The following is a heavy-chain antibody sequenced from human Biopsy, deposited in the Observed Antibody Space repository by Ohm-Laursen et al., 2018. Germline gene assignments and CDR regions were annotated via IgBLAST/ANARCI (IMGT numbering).Heavy chain of an antibody. D-gene: IGHD3-3*01. V-gene: IGHV1-69*04. CDR1: GGPSSNYA. J-gene: IGHJ4*02. CDR3: AADADGYYTEFDY. Sequence: SSVKVSCKASGGPSSNYAFSWVRQVPGQGLEWVGRIVPILGHLNYAQRFQGRVSITADKSTTYVYMELSRLTFGDTAVYYCAADADGYYTEFDYWGPGTLVTVSS. CDR2: IVPILGHL.